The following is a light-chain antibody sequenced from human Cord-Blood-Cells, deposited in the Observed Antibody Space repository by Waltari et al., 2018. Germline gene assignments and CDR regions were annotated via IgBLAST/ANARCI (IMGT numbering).Light chain of an antibody. CDR2: DAS. Sequence: DIQMTQSPSSLSASVGDRVTITCQASQDIGNYLNWYQQKPGKAPKLLIYDASNLETGVPSRIRGSGSGTYFTFTISSLQPEDIASYYCQQYDNRLFTSGPGTKVDIK. J-gene: IGKJ3*01. CDR1: QDIGNY. V-gene: IGKV1-33*01. CDR3: QQYDNRLFT.